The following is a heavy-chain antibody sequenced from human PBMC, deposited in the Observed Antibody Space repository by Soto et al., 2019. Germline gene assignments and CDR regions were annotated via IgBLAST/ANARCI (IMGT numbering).Heavy chain of an antibody. CDR2: IYHSGGT. J-gene: IGHJ4*02. Sequence: PSETLSLSGACSGCSISSSSWWRWFRQPPGKGLEWIGEIYHSGGTNDDPSLKSRVTISVDQSKNQFSLKLSSVTAADTAVYYGARAKVSGTVFAYWGQGTLVTVS. CDR3: ARAKVSGTVFAY. CDR1: GCSISSSSW. D-gene: IGHD6-13*01. V-gene: IGHV4-4*02.